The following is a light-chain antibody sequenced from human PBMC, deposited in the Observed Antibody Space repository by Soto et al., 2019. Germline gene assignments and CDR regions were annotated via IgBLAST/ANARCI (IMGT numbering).Light chain of an antibody. CDR1: SSDVGGYNY. V-gene: IGLV2-14*01. J-gene: IGLJ2*01. Sequence: QSVLTQPASVSGSPGQSITISCTGTSSDVGGYNYVSWYQQHPGKAPNLMIYEVSNRPSGVSNRFSGSKSGNTASLTISGLQAEDEADYYCSSYTSISTVFGGGTQLTVL. CDR2: EVS. CDR3: SSYTSISTV.